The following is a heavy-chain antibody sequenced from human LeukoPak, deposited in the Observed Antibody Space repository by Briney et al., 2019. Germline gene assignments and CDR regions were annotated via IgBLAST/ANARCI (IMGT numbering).Heavy chain of an antibody. CDR2: ISSSSSYI. V-gene: IGHV3-21*01. J-gene: IGHJ4*02. CDR1: GFTFSSYS. CDR3: AREEGRERFFDY. Sequence: GGSLRLSCAASGFTFSSYSMNWVRQAPGKGLEWVSSISSSSSYIYYADSVKGRFTISRDNAKNSLYLQMNSLRAEDTAVYYCAREEGRERFFDYWGQGTLVTVSS.